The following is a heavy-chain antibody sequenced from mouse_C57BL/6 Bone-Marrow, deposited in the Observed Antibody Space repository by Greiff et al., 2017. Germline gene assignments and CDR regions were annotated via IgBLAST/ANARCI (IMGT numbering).Heavy chain of an antibody. V-gene: IGHV7-3*01. CDR2: IRNKANGYTT. J-gene: IGHJ2*01. CDR1: GFTFTDYY. Sequence: EVQLQESGGGLVQPGGSLSLSCAASGFTFTDYYMSWVRQPPGKALEWLGFIRNKANGYTTEYSASVKGRFTISRDNSQSILYLQMNALRAEDSATYYGARYGSNYVFDYWGQGTTLTVSS. CDR3: ARYGSNYVFDY. D-gene: IGHD2-5*01.